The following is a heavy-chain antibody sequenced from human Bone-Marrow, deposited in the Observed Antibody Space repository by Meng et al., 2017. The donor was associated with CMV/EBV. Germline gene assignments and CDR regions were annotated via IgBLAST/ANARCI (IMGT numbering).Heavy chain of an antibody. D-gene: IGHD3-10*01. J-gene: IGHJ6*02. CDR3: ARGLTYYGFYYYIDMDV. CDR1: GGSVSSGSYY. V-gene: IGHV4-61*01. Sequence: SETLSLTCTVSGGSVSSGSYYWSWIRQPPGKGLEWIGYIYYSGSTNYNPPLKSRVTISVDTSKNQFSLKLSSVTAADTAVYYCARGLTYYGFYYYIDMDVWGQGTTVTVSS. CDR2: IYYSGST.